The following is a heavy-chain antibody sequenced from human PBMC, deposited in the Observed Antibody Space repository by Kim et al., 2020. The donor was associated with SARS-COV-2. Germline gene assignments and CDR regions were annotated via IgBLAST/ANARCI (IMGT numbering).Heavy chain of an antibody. V-gene: IGHV3-33*01. CDR3: ARDRAAAGTSFGY. J-gene: IGHJ4*02. Sequence: YADSVKGRFTISRDNSKNTLYLQMNSLRAEDTAVYYCARDRAAAGTSFGYWGQGTLVTVSS. D-gene: IGHD6-13*01.